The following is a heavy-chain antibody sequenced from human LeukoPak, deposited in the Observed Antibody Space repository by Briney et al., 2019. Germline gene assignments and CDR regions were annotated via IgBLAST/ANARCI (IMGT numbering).Heavy chain of an antibody. D-gene: IGHD5-18*01. Sequence: SVKLSCKASGGTFSGYAISWVRQAPGQGLEWMGRIIPILGIANYAQKFQGRVTITADKSTSTAYMELSSLRSEDTAVYYCARAGDSYGFYLDYWGQGTLVTVSP. V-gene: IGHV1-69*04. CDR3: ARAGDSYGFYLDY. CDR2: IIPILGIA. J-gene: IGHJ4*02. CDR1: GGTFSGYA.